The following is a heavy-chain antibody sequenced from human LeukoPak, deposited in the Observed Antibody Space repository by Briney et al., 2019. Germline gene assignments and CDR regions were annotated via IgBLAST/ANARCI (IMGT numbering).Heavy chain of an antibody. D-gene: IGHD5-18*01. CDR2: INHSGRT. Sequence: PSETLSLTCAVYGGSFSGYYWSCIRPPPGKGLEWIGEINHSGRTNYNPSLKSRVTISVDTSKNQFSLKLSSGTAADTAVHYCASGGYSYGRYNWFDPWGQGTLVTVSS. CDR1: GGSFSGYY. CDR3: ASGGYSYGRYNWFDP. V-gene: IGHV4-34*01. J-gene: IGHJ5*02.